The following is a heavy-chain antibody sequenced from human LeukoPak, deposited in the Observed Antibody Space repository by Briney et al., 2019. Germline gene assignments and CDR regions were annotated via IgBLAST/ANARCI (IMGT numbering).Heavy chain of an antibody. Sequence: GGSLRLSCAASGFTFSSYSMNWVRQAPGKGLEWVSYISSSSSTIYYADSVKGRFTISRDNAKNSLYLQMNSLRAEDTAVYYCAKEPRLSDCSSTSCYKGTDYWGQGTLVTVSS. D-gene: IGHD2-2*02. V-gene: IGHV3-48*04. CDR1: GFTFSSYS. CDR2: ISSSSSTI. CDR3: AKEPRLSDCSSTSCYKGTDY. J-gene: IGHJ4*02.